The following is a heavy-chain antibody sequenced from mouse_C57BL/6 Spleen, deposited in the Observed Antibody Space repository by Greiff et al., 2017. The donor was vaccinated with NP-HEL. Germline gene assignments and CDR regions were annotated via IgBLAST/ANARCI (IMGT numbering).Heavy chain of an antibody. J-gene: IGHJ4*01. CDR1: GYTFTSYW. CDR2: IYPGSGST. CDR3: AREGEKDY. V-gene: IGHV1-55*01. Sequence: VQLQQPGAELVKPGASVKMSCKASGYTFTSYWITWVKQRPGQGLEWIGDIYPGSGSTNYNEKFKSKATLTGDTSSSTAYMQLSSLTSEDSAVYYWAREGEKDYGGQGTSVTVSS.